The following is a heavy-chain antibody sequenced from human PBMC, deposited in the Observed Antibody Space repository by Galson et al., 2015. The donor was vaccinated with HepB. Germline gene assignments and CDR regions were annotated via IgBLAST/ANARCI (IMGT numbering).Heavy chain of an antibody. J-gene: IGHJ4*02. CDR2: ITSSSSYI. CDR1: GFTFSTYS. V-gene: IGHV3-21*01. Sequence: LRLSCAVSGFTFSTYSMNWVRQAPGKGLEWVSSITSSSSYIYYADSVKGRFTISRDNAKNSLYLQMNSLRAEDTAVYYCARGIGSSWFDYWGQGTLVTVSS. D-gene: IGHD6-13*01. CDR3: ARGIGSSWFDY.